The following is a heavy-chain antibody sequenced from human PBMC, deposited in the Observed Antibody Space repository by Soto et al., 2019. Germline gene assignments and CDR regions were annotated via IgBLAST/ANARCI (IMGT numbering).Heavy chain of an antibody. J-gene: IGHJ3*02. V-gene: IGHV4-34*01. CDR2: INHSGST. Sequence: SETLSLTCAVYGGSFSGYYWSWIRQPPGKGLEWIGEINHSGSTNYNPSLKSRVTISVDTSKNQFSLKLSSVTAADTAVYYCARAANYDFWSGYYWSRAFDIWGQGTMVTVSS. CDR3: ARAANYDFWSGYYWSRAFDI. CDR1: GGSFSGYY. D-gene: IGHD3-3*01.